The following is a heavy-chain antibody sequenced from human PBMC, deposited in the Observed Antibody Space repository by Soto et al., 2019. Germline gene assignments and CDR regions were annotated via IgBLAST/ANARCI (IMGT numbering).Heavy chain of an antibody. Sequence: EVQLVESGGGLVKPGDSLRLSCTASGFTFTSHHMNWVRQAPGKGLEWVSSISSSSDYMYYADSVKGRFTISRDNAKNSLYLQMNSLRAEDTAVYYCARDPLGSSGSEYFQHWGQGTLVTVSS. CDR1: GFTFTSHH. CDR3: ARDPLGSSGSEYFQH. V-gene: IGHV3-21*01. D-gene: IGHD1-26*01. CDR2: ISSSSDYM. J-gene: IGHJ1*01.